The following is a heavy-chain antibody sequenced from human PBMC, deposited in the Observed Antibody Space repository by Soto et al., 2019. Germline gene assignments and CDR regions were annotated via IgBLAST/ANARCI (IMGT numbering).Heavy chain of an antibody. D-gene: IGHD6-19*01. Sequence: PGGSLRLSCAASGFSFVNYAMNWIRQVPGQGLEWVSGLSGSGTSIYYADSVKGRFTLSRDHVRDTLFLQMDTLTADDTAVYYCAKATTNGGWFNPFDSWGQGALVTSPQ. CDR1: GFSFVNYA. CDR3: AKATTNGGWFNPFDS. J-gene: IGHJ4*02. CDR2: LSGSGTSI. V-gene: IGHV3-23*01.